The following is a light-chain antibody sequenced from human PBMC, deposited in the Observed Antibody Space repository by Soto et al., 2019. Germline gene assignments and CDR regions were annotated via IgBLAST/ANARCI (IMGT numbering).Light chain of an antibody. CDR3: KPRNVWPPVT. CDR1: PSVTNF. CDR2: GAF. Sequence: EIVLTQSPATLSLSPGERATLSCRASPSVTNFLAWYPQKPGQAPRLLIYGAFNRATGIPARFSGTGCGTDFTLTISSIEPEDSAVYCCKPRNVWPPVTFGQGTRLAIK. V-gene: IGKV3-11*01. J-gene: IGKJ5*01.